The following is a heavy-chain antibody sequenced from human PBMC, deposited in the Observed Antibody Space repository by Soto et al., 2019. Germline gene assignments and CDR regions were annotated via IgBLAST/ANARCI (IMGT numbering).Heavy chain of an antibody. D-gene: IGHD3-16*02. Sequence: PSETLSLTCTVSGGSISSSSYYWGWIRQPPGKGLEWIGSIYYSGSTYYNPSLKSRVTISVDTSKNQFSLKLSSVTAADTAVYYCARGEYDYVWGSYRLPYYYYGMDVWGQGTTVTVSS. CDR2: IYYSGST. J-gene: IGHJ6*02. V-gene: IGHV4-39*01. CDR1: GGSISSSSYY. CDR3: ARGEYDYVWGSYRLPYYYYGMDV.